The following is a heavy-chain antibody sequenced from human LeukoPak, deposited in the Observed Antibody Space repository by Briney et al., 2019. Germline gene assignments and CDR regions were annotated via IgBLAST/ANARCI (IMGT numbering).Heavy chain of an antibody. V-gene: IGHV3-11*01. CDR1: GFTLSDSY. CDR3: ARDPHHGAFDI. Sequence: GGSLRLSCEASGFTLSDSYMAWIRQAPGKGLESVSFISRSGSYIGNSGTTIYYADSWKGRITVSRDNAKNSLYLQMNSLRAEDTAVYYCARDPHHGAFDIWGQGTMVTVSS. J-gene: IGHJ3*02. CDR2: IGNSGTTI. D-gene: IGHD5-24*01.